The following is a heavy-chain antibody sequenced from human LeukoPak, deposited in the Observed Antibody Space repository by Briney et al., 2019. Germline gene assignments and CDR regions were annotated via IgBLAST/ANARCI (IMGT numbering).Heavy chain of an antibody. D-gene: IGHD4-23*01. CDR2: ISVGGQH. CDR3: TKDPNGDYVGAFDN. Sequence: GGSLRLSCAASGFTFSSYTMSWVRQAPGKGLEWVSIISVGGQHYADSVKGRFTISRDNSKNTLYLQMNSLRAEDTAVYYCTKDPNGDYVGAFDNWGQGTMVTVAS. V-gene: IGHV3-23*01. J-gene: IGHJ3*02. CDR1: GFTFSSYT.